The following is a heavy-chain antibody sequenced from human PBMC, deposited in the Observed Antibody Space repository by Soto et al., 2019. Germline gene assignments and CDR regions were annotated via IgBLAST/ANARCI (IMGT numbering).Heavy chain of an antibody. Sequence: GGSLRLSCAASGFTFSSYWMSWVRQAPGKGLEWVANIKQDGSEKYYVDSVKGRFTISRDNAKNSLYLQMNSLRAEDTAVYYCARAPQGWLQFVGFDYWGQGTLVTVSS. J-gene: IGHJ4*02. V-gene: IGHV3-7*05. D-gene: IGHD5-12*01. CDR2: IKQDGSEK. CDR3: ARAPQGWLQFVGFDY. CDR1: GFTFSSYW.